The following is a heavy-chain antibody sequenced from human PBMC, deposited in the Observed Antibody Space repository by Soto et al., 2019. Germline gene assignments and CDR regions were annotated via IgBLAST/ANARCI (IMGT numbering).Heavy chain of an antibody. D-gene: IGHD3-22*01. Sequence: PGGSLRLSCAASGFTFSSYSMNWVRQAPGKGLEWVSSISSSGSCKYYADSVKGRFTISRDNSRNTQYLQMSSLRADDTAVYYCVKGEFYYDSSAYHPFDSWGQGTLVTVSS. CDR1: GFTFSSYS. CDR2: ISSSGSCK. J-gene: IGHJ4*02. CDR3: VKGEFYYDSSAYHPFDS. V-gene: IGHV3-21*01.